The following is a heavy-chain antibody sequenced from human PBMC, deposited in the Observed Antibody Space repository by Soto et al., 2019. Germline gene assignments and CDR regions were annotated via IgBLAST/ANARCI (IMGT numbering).Heavy chain of an antibody. CDR1: GYSFTSYW. J-gene: IGHJ6*02. V-gene: IGHV5-51*01. D-gene: IGHD6-13*01. CDR2: IYPGDSDT. CDR3: AISGGGQKQQPPKYYYGMDV. Sequence: GESLKISCKGSGYSFTSYWIGWVRQMTGKGLELMGIIYPGDSDTRYSPSFQGQVTISADKSLSTAYLQWSSLKASDTAMYYCAISGGGQKQQPPKYYYGMDVWGQGTTVTVSS.